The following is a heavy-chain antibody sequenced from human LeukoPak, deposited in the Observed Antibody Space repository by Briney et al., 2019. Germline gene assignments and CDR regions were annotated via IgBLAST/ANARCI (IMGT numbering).Heavy chain of an antibody. CDR3: ARASNGGAFDI. CDR1: GFTFSTYN. Sequence: GGSLRLSCAASGFTFSTYNMNWVRQAPGKGLEWLSYIGSSSSPIYYADSVGGRFSISRDNAKNSLSLQMNTLRDEDTAVYYCARASNGGAFDIWGQGTRVTVSS. V-gene: IGHV3-48*02. J-gene: IGHJ3*02. CDR2: IGSSSSPI. D-gene: IGHD2-8*01.